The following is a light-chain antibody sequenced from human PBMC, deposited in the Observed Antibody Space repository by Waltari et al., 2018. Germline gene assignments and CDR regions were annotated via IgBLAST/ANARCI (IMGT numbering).Light chain of an antibody. CDR3: SSYTSSSTYVL. V-gene: IGLV2-14*03. CDR1: ANDIGGYNY. Sequence: QSALAQPASVSGSPGQSITISCTGTANDIGGYNYVSWYQQHPGLAPKLMIYDVSNPPSGVSNRCSGSRSGDTASLTISGLQAEDEADYYCSSYTSSSTYVLFGGGTKLTVL. J-gene: IGLJ2*01. CDR2: DVS.